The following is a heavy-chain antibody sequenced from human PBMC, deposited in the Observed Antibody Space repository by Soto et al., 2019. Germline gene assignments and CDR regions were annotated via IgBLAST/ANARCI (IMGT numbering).Heavy chain of an antibody. Sequence: PADTLSLTCTVSGASLTSDYSCWSWVRQPPGEGLEWIGHIFDSGTTYTNPSLRSQVAISLDTSKNHFSLTLSSVTAADTAVYYCARGPSGDKVHYWGQGALVTVSS. D-gene: IGHD7-27*01. V-gene: IGHV4-30-4*02. CDR1: GASLTSDYSC. CDR2: IFDSGTT. J-gene: IGHJ4*02. CDR3: ARGPSGDKVHY.